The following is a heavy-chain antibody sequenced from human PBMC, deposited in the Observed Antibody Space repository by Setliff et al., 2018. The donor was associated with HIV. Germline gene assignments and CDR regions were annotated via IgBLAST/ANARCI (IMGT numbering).Heavy chain of an antibody. V-gene: IGHV4-34*01. D-gene: IGHD3-10*01. CDR1: GGSLSGYY. Sequence: PSETLSLTCAVYGGSLSGYYWSWIRQAPGKGLEWIGEINHSGRTKYSPSLRSRVSISVDTSKNQFSLKLSSVTAADTAVYYCARGRSVLLWSGELPGVAYNWFDPWGQGTLVTVSS. CDR3: ARGRSVLLWSGELPGVAYNWFDP. CDR2: INHSGRT. J-gene: IGHJ5*02.